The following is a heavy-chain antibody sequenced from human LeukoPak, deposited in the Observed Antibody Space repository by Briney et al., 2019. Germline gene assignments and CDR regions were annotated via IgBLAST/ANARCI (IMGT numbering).Heavy chain of an antibody. CDR2: IDTSGST. CDR1: GGSYHMYY. J-gene: IGHJ4*02. CDR3: ARDRGYSPGD. D-gene: IGHD5-18*01. V-gene: IGHV4-4*07. Sequence: KPSETLSLTCSGSGGSYHMYYWRWTRQPAGKGLEWIGRIDTSGSTNYNPSLRSRVTMSVDTSKNQFSLKLSSVTAADTAVYYCARDRGYSPGDWGQGTLVTVSS.